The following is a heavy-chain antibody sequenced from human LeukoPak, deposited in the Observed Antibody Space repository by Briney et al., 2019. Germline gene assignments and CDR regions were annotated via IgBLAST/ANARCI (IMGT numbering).Heavy chain of an antibody. V-gene: IGHV3-66*02. Sequence: GGSLRLSCAASGFIVSGDFMSWVRQAPGKGLEWVSVIYGDGSTYYADSVKGRFTISRDNSKNTVFLQMNSLREDDTAVYYCARATTGYNYFDPWGQGTLVTVSS. J-gene: IGHJ5*02. CDR3: ARATTGYNYFDP. D-gene: IGHD3-9*01. CDR1: GFIVSGDF. CDR2: IYGDGST.